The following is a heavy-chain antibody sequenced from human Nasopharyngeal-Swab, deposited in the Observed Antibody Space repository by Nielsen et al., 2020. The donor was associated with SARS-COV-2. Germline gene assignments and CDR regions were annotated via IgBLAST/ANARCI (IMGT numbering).Heavy chain of an antibody. Sequence: GESLKISCAASGFTFSSYAMSWVRQAPGKGLEWVSAISGSGGSTYYADSAKGRFTISRDNSRKTLYLQMNSLRAEDTAVYHCAKANTRDFDYWGQGTLVTVSS. J-gene: IGHJ4*02. CDR2: ISGSGGST. V-gene: IGHV3-23*01. CDR1: GFTFSSYA. CDR3: AKANTRDFDY.